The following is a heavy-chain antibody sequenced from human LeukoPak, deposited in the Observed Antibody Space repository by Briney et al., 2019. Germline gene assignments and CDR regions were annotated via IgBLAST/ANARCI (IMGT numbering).Heavy chain of an antibody. J-gene: IGHJ4*02. V-gene: IGHV3-30*02. Sequence: GGSLRLFCAASGFGFSGYGMHWVRQAPGKGLEWVAFIHYDGTESYYADSVKGRFTISRDNSKNTLSLQMNSLRADDTSVYYCAKAIWVAATSSWISFDYWGQGTLVTVSS. CDR1: GFGFSGYG. CDR2: IHYDGTES. CDR3: AKAIWVAATSSWISFDY. D-gene: IGHD6-13*01.